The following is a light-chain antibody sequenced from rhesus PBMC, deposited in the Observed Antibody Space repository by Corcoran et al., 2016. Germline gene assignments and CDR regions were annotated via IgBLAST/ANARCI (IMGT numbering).Light chain of an antibody. CDR3: MQTLQTPLT. Sequence: DIVMTQTPLSLPVTPGEPASTSCRSSQSLLDSDGYTHLHWYLQKPGQSPQLLIDLGSNRACGVPDRFRGSGAVTDFTLKISRVEAEEVGVYYCMQTLQTPLTFGGGTKVELK. V-gene: IGKV2-78*01. CDR1: QSLLDSDGYTH. J-gene: IGKJ4*01. CDR2: LGS.